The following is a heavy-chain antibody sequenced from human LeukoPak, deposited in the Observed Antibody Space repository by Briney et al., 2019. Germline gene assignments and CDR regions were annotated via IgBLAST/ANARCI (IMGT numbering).Heavy chain of an antibody. Sequence: ASVKVSCKTSGYTFTGYYIHWVRQAPGQGLQWLGWINPNSGGTNYAQNFQGRVTVTRDTSTATAYMELRWLTSDDTAVYYCARDRRPGGVITGADFDYWGQGTLVTVSS. V-gene: IGHV1-2*02. J-gene: IGHJ4*02. D-gene: IGHD3-16*01. CDR1: GYTFTGYY. CDR2: INPNSGGT. CDR3: ARDRRPGGVITGADFDY.